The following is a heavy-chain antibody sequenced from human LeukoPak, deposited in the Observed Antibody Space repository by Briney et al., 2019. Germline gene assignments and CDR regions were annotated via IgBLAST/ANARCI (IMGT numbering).Heavy chain of an antibody. V-gene: IGHV3-53*01. CDR2: IHSGGTT. CDR1: GFTFGDYA. D-gene: IGHD3-9*01. Sequence: GGSLRLSCTASGFTFGDYAMSWVRQAPGKGLEWVSIIHSGGTTYYADSVKGRFIISRDNSKNTVYLQMNSLRAEDTAIYYCARGILTGYYWFDYWGQGTLVTVSS. J-gene: IGHJ4*01. CDR3: ARGILTGYYWFDY.